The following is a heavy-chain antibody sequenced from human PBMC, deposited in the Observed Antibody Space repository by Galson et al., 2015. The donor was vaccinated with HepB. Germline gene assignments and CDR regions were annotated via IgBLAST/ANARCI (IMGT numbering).Heavy chain of an antibody. D-gene: IGHD3-22*01. V-gene: IGHV4-34*01. CDR1: GGSFSGYY. CDR2: INHSGST. CDR3: ARGPRRTMIRRMGFDP. J-gene: IGHJ5*02. Sequence: SETLSLTCAVYGGSFSGYYWSWIRQPPGKGLEWIGEINHSGSTNYNPSLKSRVTISVDTSKNQFSLKLSSATAADTAVYYCARGPRRTMIRRMGFDPWGQGTLVTVSS.